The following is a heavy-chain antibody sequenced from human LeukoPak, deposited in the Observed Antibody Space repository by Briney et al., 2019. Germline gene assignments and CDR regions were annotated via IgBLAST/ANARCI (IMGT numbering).Heavy chain of an antibody. D-gene: IGHD6-13*01. CDR3: ARCDSSSWYGIDY. V-gene: IGHV3-53*01. J-gene: IGHJ4*02. CDR1: GFTVSSNY. Sequence: GGSLRLSCAASGFTVSSNYMGWVRQAPGKGLEWVSVIYGGGNTYYADSVKGRFTISRDNSRNTMDLQMNSLRAEDTAVYYCARCDSSSWYGIDYWGQGTLVAVSS. CDR2: IYGGGNT.